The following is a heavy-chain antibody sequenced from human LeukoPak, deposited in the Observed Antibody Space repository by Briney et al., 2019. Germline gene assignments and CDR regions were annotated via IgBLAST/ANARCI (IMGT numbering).Heavy chain of an antibody. D-gene: IGHD3-22*01. V-gene: IGHV4-4*07. CDR3: ARDKAPDSDGSGFYYNRGLDC. CDR1: GGSMSNSY. CDR2: IYATGST. Sequence: SETLSLTCDVSGGSMSNSYWSWIRQPAGEGLEWIGRIYATGSTDYNPSLKSRMTMSIDTSKNQFSLKLTSVTAADTAVYFCARDKAPDSDGSGFYYNRGLDCWGQGTLVIVSS. J-gene: IGHJ4*02.